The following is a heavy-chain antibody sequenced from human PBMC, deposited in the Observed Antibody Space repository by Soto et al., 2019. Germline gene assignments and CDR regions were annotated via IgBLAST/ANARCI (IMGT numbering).Heavy chain of an antibody. J-gene: IGHJ6*02. CDR3: ASTSIEPPYCSSTSCPPSYYYYGMDV. Sequence: ASVKVSCKASGYTFTGYYMHWVRQAPGQGLEWMGWINPNSGGTNYAQKFQGWVTMTRDTSISTAYMELSRLRSDDTAVYYCASTSIEPPYCSSTSCPPSYYYYGMDVWGQGTTVTVSS. CDR2: INPNSGGT. CDR1: GYTFTGYY. D-gene: IGHD2-2*01. V-gene: IGHV1-2*04.